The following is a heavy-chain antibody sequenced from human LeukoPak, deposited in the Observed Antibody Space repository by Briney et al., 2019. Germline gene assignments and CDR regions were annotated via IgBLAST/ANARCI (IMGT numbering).Heavy chain of an antibody. CDR1: GGSISSSSYY. CDR3: AREISY. Sequence: ASETLSLTCTVSGGSISSSSYYWGWIRQPPGKGLEWIGSIYYSGSTYYNPSLKGRVTISVDTSKNQFSLKLASVTAADTAVYYCAREISYWGQGTLVTVSS. J-gene: IGHJ4*02. CDR2: IYYSGST. V-gene: IGHV4-39*07.